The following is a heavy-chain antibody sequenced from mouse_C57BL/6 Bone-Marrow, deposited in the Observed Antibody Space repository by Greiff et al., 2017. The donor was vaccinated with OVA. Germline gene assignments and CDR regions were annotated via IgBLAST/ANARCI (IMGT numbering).Heavy chain of an antibody. D-gene: IGHD2-3*01. CDR3: ARKVYDGYYYGWYFDV. J-gene: IGHJ1*03. CDR1: GFSLTSYA. Sequence: VMLVESGPGLVAPSQSLSITCTVSGFSLTSYAISWVRQPPGKGLEWLGVIWPGGGTNYNSALKSRLSISKDNSKSQVFLKMNSLQTDDTARYYWARKVYDGYYYGWYFDVWGTGTTVTVSS. CDR2: IWPGGGT. V-gene: IGHV2-9-1*01.